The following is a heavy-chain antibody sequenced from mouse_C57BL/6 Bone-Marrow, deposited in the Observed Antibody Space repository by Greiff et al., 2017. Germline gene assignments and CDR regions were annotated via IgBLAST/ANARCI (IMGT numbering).Heavy chain of an antibody. V-gene: IGHV1-19*01. CDR2: INPYNGGT. Sequence: SGPVLVKPGASVKMSCKASGYTFTDYYMNWVKQSHGKSLEWIGVINPYNGGTSYNQKFKGKATLTVDKSSSTAYMELNSLTSEDSAVYYCARDWVYAMDYWGQGTSVTVSS. CDR1: GYTFTDYY. CDR3: ARDWVYAMDY. J-gene: IGHJ4*01. D-gene: IGHD4-1*01.